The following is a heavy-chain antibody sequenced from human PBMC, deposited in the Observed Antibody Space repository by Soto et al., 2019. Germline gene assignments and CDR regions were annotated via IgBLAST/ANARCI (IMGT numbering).Heavy chain of an antibody. CDR3: ARVRLDRRYYDSSGYER. Sequence: SETLSLTCTVSGGSISSGDYYWSWIRQPPGKGLEWIGYIYYSGSTYYNPSLKSRVTISVDTSKNQFSLKLSSVTAADTAVYYRARVRLDRRYYDSSGYERWGQGTLVTVSS. J-gene: IGHJ4*02. D-gene: IGHD3-22*01. CDR1: GGSISSGDYY. CDR2: IYYSGST. V-gene: IGHV4-30-4*01.